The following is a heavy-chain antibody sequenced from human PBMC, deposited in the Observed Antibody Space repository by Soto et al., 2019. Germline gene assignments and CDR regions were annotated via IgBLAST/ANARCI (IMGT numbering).Heavy chain of an antibody. CDR1: GFTFSSYA. CDR2: ISYDGSNK. D-gene: IGHD6-13*01. Sequence: PGGSLRLSCAASGFTFSSYAMHWVRQAPGKGLEWVAVISYDGSNKYYADSVKGRFTISRDNSKNTLYLQMNSLRAEDTAVYYCARDYSSSWYSYYYYGMDVWGQGTTVTVSS. V-gene: IGHV3-30-3*01. CDR3: ARDYSSSWYSYYYYGMDV. J-gene: IGHJ6*02.